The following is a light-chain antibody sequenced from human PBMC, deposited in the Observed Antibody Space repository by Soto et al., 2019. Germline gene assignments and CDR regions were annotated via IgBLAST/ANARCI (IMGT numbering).Light chain of an antibody. J-gene: IGLJ2*01. Sequence: QSVLTQPPSASGSPGQSVTISCTGTSSDVGGYNYVSWYQHHPGKAPKLMISEVSERPSGVPDRFSGSKSGNTASLTVSGLQTEDEADYYCSSYAGGNNLVFGGGTQLTVL. CDR2: EVS. CDR3: SSYAGGNNLV. CDR1: SSDVGGYNY. V-gene: IGLV2-8*01.